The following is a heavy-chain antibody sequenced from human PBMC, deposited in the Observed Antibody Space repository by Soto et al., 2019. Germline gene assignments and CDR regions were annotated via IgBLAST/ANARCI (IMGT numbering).Heavy chain of an antibody. CDR3: ARGLSLGWELLSDDAFDI. J-gene: IGHJ3*02. CDR2: INPNSGGT. V-gene: IGHV1-2*04. Sequence: ASVKVSCTASGYAFTSYGISWVRQAPGQGLEWMGWINPNSGGTNYAQKFQGWVTMTRDTSISTAYMELSRLRSDDTAVYYCARGLSLGWELLSDDAFDIWGQGTMVTVSS. CDR1: GYAFTSYG. D-gene: IGHD1-26*01.